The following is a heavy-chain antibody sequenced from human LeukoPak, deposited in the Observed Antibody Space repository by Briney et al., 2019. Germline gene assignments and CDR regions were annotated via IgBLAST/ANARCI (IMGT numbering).Heavy chain of an antibody. V-gene: IGHV3-48*02. CDR3: ARAAYSSGPDY. CDR1: GFTFSSYS. J-gene: IGHJ4*02. D-gene: IGHD6-19*01. CDR2: ISPSSTSI. Sequence: GGFLRLSCAASGFTFSSYSMNWVRQAPGKGLEWVSYISPSSTSIYHADSVKGRFTFSRDNAKNSLYLQMSSLRDEDTAVYYCARAAYSSGPDYWGQGTPVTVSS.